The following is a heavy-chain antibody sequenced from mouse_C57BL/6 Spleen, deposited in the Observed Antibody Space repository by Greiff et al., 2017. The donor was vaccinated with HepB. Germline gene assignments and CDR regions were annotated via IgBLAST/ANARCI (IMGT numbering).Heavy chain of an antibody. CDR1: GFTFNTYA. J-gene: IGHJ4*01. CDR2: ISSKSSNYAT. V-gene: IGHV10-3*01. D-gene: IGHD1-1*02. Sequence: EVHLVESGGGLVQPKGSLKLSCAASGFTFNTYAMHWVRQAPGKGVEWVARISSKSSNYATYYADSVKDRFTISRDESQSMLYLQMNNLKTEVTAMYCCVRSYMVGAMDYWGQGTSVTVSS. CDR3: VRSYMVGAMDY.